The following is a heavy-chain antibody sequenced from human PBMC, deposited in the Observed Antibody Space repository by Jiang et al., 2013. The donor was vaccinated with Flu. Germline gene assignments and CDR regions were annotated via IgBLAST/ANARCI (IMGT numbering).Heavy chain of an antibody. CDR2: ISGSGGST. Sequence: PGKGLEWVSAISGSGGSTYYADSVKGRFTISRDNSKNTLYLQMNSLRAEDTAVYYCAKGLRGLRFLEWLLSFDYWGQGTLVTVSS. J-gene: IGHJ4*02. V-gene: IGHV3-23*01. CDR3: AKGLRGLRFLEWLLSFDY. D-gene: IGHD3-3*01.